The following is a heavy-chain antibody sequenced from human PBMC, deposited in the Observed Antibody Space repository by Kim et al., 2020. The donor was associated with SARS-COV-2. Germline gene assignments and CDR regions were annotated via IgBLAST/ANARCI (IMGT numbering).Heavy chain of an antibody. D-gene: IGHD6-19*01. CDR2: AYYIGNT. J-gene: IGHJ6*03. Sequence: SETLSLTCTVSGGSLSSSSYYWGWIRQPPGKGLEWIGTAYYIGNTYYNPSLKSRVTISVDKSKNQYSLKLGSVTAADTAVYYCARHQRYRSGWYVAFYYYYMDVWGKGTTVTVSS. V-gene: IGHV4-39*01. CDR3: ARHQRYRSGWYVAFYYYYMDV. CDR1: GGSLSSSSYY.